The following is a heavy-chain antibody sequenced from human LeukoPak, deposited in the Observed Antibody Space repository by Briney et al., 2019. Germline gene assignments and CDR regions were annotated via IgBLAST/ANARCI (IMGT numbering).Heavy chain of an antibody. D-gene: IGHD5-18*01. J-gene: IGHJ3*02. Sequence: GGSLRLSCAASGFTFSSYSMNWVRQAPGKGLEWVSSISSSSSYIYYADSVKGRFTTSRDNAKNSLYLQMNSLRAEDTAVYYCARDPGAWIQLWSDAFDIWGQGTMVTVSS. CDR1: GFTFSSYS. CDR3: ARDPGAWIQLWSDAFDI. V-gene: IGHV3-21*01. CDR2: ISSSSSYI.